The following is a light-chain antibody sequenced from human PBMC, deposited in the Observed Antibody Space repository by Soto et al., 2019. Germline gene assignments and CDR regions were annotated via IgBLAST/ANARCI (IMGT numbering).Light chain of an antibody. CDR1: GSDVGGYNY. CDR2: EVS. J-gene: IGLJ2*01. CDR3: SSYAGSNNVL. Sequence: QSALTQPPSASGSPGQSVTISCTGTGSDVGGYNYVSWYQQHPGKAPKLMIYEVSKRPSGVPDRFSGSKSGNTASLTVSGLQAEDEADYYCSSYAGSNNVLFGGGTKLTVL. V-gene: IGLV2-8*01.